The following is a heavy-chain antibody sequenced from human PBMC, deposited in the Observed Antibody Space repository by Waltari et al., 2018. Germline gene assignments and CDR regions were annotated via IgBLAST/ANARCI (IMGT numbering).Heavy chain of an antibody. CDR3: AGIRRGFWFFDL. CDR1: GMPFTPYS. D-gene: IGHD3-10*01. CDR2: VSGDSGYI. Sequence: EVQLVESGGGLVQPGGSLRLSCAASGMPFTPYSMNWVRQAPGKGLGLISYVSGDSGYIYYADSVRGRFTISRDNAQNSMYLQMNNLRADDTAVYYCAGIRRGFWFFDLWGRGTLVTVSS. V-gene: IGHV3-48*04. J-gene: IGHJ2*01.